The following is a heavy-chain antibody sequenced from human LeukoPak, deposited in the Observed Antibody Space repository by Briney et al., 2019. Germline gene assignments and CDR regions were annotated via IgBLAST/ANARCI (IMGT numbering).Heavy chain of an antibody. J-gene: IGHJ4*02. CDR1: GYTFTSYA. CDR2: INAGNGNT. V-gene: IGHV1-3*03. D-gene: IGHD6-19*01. CDR3: ARVVKYRSGPLTDLLPYYFDY. Sequence: ASVKVSCKASGYTFTSYAMHWVRQAPGQRLEWMGWINAGNGNTKYSQEFQGRVTITRDTSASTAYMELSSLRSEDMAVYYCARVVKYRSGPLTDLLPYYFDYWGQGTLVTVSS.